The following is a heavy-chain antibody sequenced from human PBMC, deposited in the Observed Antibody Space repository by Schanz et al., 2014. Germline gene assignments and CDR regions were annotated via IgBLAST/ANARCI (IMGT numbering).Heavy chain of an antibody. Sequence: EVQLVESGGGLVQPGGSLRLSCTASGFTFSSYSMNWVRQAPGKGLEWVSYVSRSTPDIYYADSVKGRFTISRDNTKNSLFLQLNSLRVEDTAVYYCARVDSSGYFFDNWGQGTRVTVSS. J-gene: IGHJ4*02. D-gene: IGHD3-22*01. CDR3: ARVDSSGYFFDN. V-gene: IGHV3-48*04. CDR1: GFTFSSYS. CDR2: VSRSTPDI.